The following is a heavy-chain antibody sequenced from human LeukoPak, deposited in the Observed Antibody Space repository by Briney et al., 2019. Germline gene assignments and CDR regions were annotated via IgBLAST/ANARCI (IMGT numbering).Heavy chain of an antibody. CDR1: GFNFARSE. CDR2: SSK. D-gene: IGHD2-21*01. Sequence: GGSLRLSCAAAGFNFARSEMNWVRQSPGKGLEWISSSSKYYADSVKGRFTISRENAKQTLYLQMNSLRPEDTAVYYCARAGDKGTANWYFDLWGRGTLVTVSS. V-gene: IGHV3-48*03. J-gene: IGHJ2*01. CDR3: ARAGDKGTANWYFDL.